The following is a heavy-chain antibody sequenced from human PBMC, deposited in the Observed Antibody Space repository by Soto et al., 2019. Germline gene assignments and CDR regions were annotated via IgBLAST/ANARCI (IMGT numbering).Heavy chain of an antibody. CDR3: ARHEGYDYVWGSYRQPFDY. CDR1: VLSISGSSYY. V-gene: IGHV4-39*01. Sequence: SETLCLSCPVSVLSISGSSYYRGLISPPPGEALEWIGSIYYSGSTYYNPSLKSRVTISVDTSKNQFSLKLSSVTAADTAVYYCARHEGYDYVWGSYRQPFDYWGQGTLVNVSS. D-gene: IGHD3-16*02. CDR2: IYYSGST. J-gene: IGHJ4*02.